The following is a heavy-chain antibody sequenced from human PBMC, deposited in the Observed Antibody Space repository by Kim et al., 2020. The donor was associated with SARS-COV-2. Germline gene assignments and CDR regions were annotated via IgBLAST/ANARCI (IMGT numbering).Heavy chain of an antibody. J-gene: IGHJ4*02. Sequence: ASVKVSCKASGYTFTSYALNWVRQAPGQGLEWMRGIKTHTGNPIYAQDFTGRFVFSLDTSVNTAYLQINSLKAEDTAVYYCARGAPYYYDGSDYPLDYWGQGSLVTVSS. D-gene: IGHD3-22*01. CDR3: ARGAPYYYDGSDYPLDY. CDR1: GYTFTSYA. CDR2: IKTHTGNP. V-gene: IGHV7-4-1*02.